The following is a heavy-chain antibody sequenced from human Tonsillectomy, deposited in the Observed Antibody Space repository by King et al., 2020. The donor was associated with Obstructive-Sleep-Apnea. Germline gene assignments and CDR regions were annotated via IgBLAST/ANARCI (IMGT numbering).Heavy chain of an antibody. V-gene: IGHV4-38-2*02. CDR2: VYHSGNT. CDR1: GYSINSGYY. CDR3: AREGYGP. Sequence: QLQESGPGLVKPSETLSLTCTVSGYSINSGYYWGWIRQPPGKGLEWMGSVYHSGNTYYNPSLKSRVTISVHTSQNQFSLRLFSVTAADTAVYYCAREGYGPWGQGALVTVSS. D-gene: IGHD5-12*01. J-gene: IGHJ5*02.